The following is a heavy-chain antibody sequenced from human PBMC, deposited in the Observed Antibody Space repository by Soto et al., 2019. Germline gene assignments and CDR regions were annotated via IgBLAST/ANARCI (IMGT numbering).Heavy chain of an antibody. CDR1: GFTFSSYA. D-gene: IGHD1-7*01. CDR2: ISYDGSNK. Sequence: GGSLRLSCAASGFTFSSYAMHWVRQAPGKGLEWVAVISYDGSNKYYADSVKGRFTISRDNSKNTLYLQMNSLRAEDTGVYYCARDTWGDPELYAFDIWGQGTMVTVSS. CDR3: ARDTWGDPELYAFDI. J-gene: IGHJ3*02. V-gene: IGHV3-30*04.